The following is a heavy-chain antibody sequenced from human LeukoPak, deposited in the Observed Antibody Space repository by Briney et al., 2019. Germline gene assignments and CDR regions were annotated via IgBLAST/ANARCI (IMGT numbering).Heavy chain of an antibody. D-gene: IGHD6-19*01. CDR3: ANSGSYSRGWYY. J-gene: IGHJ4*02. CDR2: INPNSGGT. V-gene: IGHV1-2*02. Sequence: GASVKVSCKASGYTFNGYYMHWVRQAPGQGLEGMGWINPNSGGTNYAQEFQGRVTMTRDTSISTAYMELSRLRSDDTAVYYCANSGSYSRGWYYWGQGTLVTVSS. CDR1: GYTFNGYY.